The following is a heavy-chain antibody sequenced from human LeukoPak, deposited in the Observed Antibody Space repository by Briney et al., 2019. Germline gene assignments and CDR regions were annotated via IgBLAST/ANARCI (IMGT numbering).Heavy chain of an antibody. Sequence: GASVKVSCKASGYTFTIYGISWVRQAPGQGLEWMGWISAYNGNTNYAQKLQGRVTMTTDTSTSTAYMELRSLRSDDTAVYYCARVLPLMVYAIPDYWGQGTLVTVSS. D-gene: IGHD2-8*01. CDR3: ARVLPLMVYAIPDY. V-gene: IGHV1-18*01. J-gene: IGHJ4*02. CDR1: GYTFTIYG. CDR2: ISAYNGNT.